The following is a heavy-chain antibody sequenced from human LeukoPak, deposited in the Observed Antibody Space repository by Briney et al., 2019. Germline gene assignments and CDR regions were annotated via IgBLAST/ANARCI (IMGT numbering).Heavy chain of an antibody. D-gene: IGHD6-19*01. V-gene: IGHV3-23*01. Sequence: GGSLRLSCAASGFTFSSYAMSWGRQAPEGGLEWVSAISGSVGSTYYADSVKGRFTISRDNSKNTLYLQMNSLRAEDTAVYYSSIRFIAVASWGQGTLVTVSS. CDR3: SIRFIAVAS. J-gene: IGHJ5*02. CDR2: ISGSVGST. CDR1: GFTFSSYA.